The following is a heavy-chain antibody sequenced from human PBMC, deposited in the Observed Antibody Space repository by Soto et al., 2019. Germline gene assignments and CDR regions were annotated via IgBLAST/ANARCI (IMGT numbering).Heavy chain of an antibody. CDR3: AKRTTGWYFDL. J-gene: IGHJ2*01. CDR1: GFTFSSYA. V-gene: IGHV3-23*01. Sequence: EVQLLESGGGLVQPGGSLRLSCAASGFTFSSYAMNWVRQAPGKGLEWVSVISGSGGSTYYADSVKGRFTISRDNSKNXXXXXXXRLXXXXXAXYYCAKRTTGWYFDLWGRGTLVTVSS. CDR2: ISGSGGST.